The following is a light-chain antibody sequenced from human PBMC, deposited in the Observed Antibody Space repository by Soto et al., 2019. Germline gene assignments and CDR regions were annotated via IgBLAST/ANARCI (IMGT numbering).Light chain of an antibody. V-gene: IGLV2-14*01. Sequence: QSSRTHPASVSGSPGQSITISCTGTSSDVGGYNYVSWYQQHPGKAPKLMIYEVSNRPSGVSNRFSGSKSGNTASLTISGLQAEDEADYYCSSYTSSSTLVFGTGTKVTVL. CDR2: EVS. CDR1: SSDVGGYNY. CDR3: SSYTSSSTLV. J-gene: IGLJ1*01.